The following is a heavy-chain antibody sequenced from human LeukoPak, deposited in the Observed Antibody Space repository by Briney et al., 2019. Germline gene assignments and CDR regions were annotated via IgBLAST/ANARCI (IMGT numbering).Heavy chain of an antibody. CDR2: INHRGST. J-gene: IGHJ4*02. D-gene: IGHD2-21*02. V-gene: IGHV4-34*01. CDR1: GGSLSGYY. Sequence: PSETLSLTCAIYGGSLSGYYWSWIRQPPGKGLEWIGEINHRGSTNYNPSLKGRVTISVDTSRNSFSLELSSVTAADTAVYYCARVGYCGGDCYPFDYWGQGTLTTVSS. CDR3: ARVGYCGGDCYPFDY.